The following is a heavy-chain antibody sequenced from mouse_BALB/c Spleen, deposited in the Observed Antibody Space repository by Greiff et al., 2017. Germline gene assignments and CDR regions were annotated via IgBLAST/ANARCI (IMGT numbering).Heavy chain of an antibody. CDR3: GYGNYGAMDY. J-gene: IGHJ4*01. CDR1: GYSITSDYA. CDR2: ISYSGST. D-gene: IGHD2-10*02. V-gene: IGHV3-2*02. Sequence: ELGPGLVKPSQSLSLTCTVTGYSITSDYAWNWIRQFPGNKLEWMGYISYSGSTSYNPSLKSRISITRDTSKNQFFLQLNSVTTEDTATYYCGYGNYGAMDYWGQGTSVTVSS.